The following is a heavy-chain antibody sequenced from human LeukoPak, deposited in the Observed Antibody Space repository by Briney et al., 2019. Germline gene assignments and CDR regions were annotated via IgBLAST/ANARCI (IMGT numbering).Heavy chain of an antibody. CDR3: AKVLLWFGELGSETGMDV. Sequence: PGGSLRLSCAASGFTFSGYGMHWVRQAPGKGLEWVAFIRYDGSNKYYADSVKGRFTISRDNSKNTLYLQMNSLRAEDTAVYYCAKVLLWFGELGSETGMDVWGKGTTVTISS. CDR2: IRYDGSNK. V-gene: IGHV3-30*02. CDR1: GFTFSGYG. J-gene: IGHJ6*03. D-gene: IGHD3-10*01.